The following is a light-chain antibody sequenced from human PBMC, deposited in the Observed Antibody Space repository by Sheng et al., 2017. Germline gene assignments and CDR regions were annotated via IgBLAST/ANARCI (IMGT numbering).Light chain of an antibody. CDR2: DAS. CDR3: QHYYNTPFT. CDR1: QHLNNF. Sequence: DIQMTQSPSSLSASVGDRVTIACRASQHLNNFLAWYQQKPGKAPKLLVYDASSLQSGVPSRFRGGGSGTDYTLTITSLQPEDFATYYCQHYYNTPFTFGGGTKVEIK. V-gene: IGKV1-NL1*01. J-gene: IGKJ4*01.